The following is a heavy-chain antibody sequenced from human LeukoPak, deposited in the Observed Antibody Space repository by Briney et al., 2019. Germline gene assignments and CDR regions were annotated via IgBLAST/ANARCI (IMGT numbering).Heavy chain of an antibody. CDR3: ARAAGGGSYYYFDY. J-gene: IGHJ4*02. CDR2: IYYSGST. D-gene: IGHD1-26*01. Sequence: PSETLSLTCTVSGGSISSYYWSWIRQPPGKGLEWIGYIYYSGSTNYNPSLKSRVTISVDTSKNQFSLKLSSVTAADTAVYYCARAAGGGSYYYFDYWGQGTLVTVSS. CDR1: GGSISSYY. V-gene: IGHV4-59*01.